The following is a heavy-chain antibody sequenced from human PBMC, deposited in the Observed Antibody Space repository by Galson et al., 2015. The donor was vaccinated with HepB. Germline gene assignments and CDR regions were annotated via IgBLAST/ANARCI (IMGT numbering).Heavy chain of an antibody. Sequence: SCKVSGYTLTELSMHWARQAPGKGLEWMGGFDPEDGETIYAQKFQGRVTMTEDTSTDTAYMELSSLRSEDTAVYYCATSPIKYAFDIWGQGTMVTVSS. CDR2: FDPEDGET. J-gene: IGHJ3*02. CDR1: GYTLTELS. V-gene: IGHV1-24*01. CDR3: ATSPIKYAFDI.